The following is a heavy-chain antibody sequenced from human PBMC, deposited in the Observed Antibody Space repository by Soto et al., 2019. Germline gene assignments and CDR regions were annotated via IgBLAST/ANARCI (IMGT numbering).Heavy chain of an antibody. CDR3: ALRKTNFDEDSFYI. D-gene: IGHD3-9*01. Sequence: ASVKVSCKTSGYTFSSYYIHWVRQAPGQGLEWMAIINPNGGDSSSPQKFQGRITVTSDTSTSTVYMDLSSLRSEDTSVYYFALRKTNFDEDSFYIWGQGTMVTVSS. J-gene: IGHJ3*02. V-gene: IGHV1-46*03. CDR2: INPNGGDS. CDR1: GYTFSSYY.